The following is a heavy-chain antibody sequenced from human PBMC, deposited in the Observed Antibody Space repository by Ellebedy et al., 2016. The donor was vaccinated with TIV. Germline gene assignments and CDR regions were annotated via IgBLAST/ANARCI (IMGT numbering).Heavy chain of an antibody. CDR3: AKDVFNYGRFDY. J-gene: IGHJ4*02. D-gene: IGHD3-10*01. CDR2: ISSSGSIM. V-gene: IGHV3-48*04. CDR1: GFTFSGYS. Sequence: GESLKISCAASGFTFSGYSMHWVRQAPGKGLEWISYISSSGSIMYYADSVKGRFTVSRDNAKNSLYLQMSSLRADDTAVYHCAKDVFNYGRFDYWGQGTLVTVSS.